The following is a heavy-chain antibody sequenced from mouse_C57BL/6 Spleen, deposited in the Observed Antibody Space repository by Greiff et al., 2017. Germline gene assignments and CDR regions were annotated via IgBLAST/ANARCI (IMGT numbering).Heavy chain of an antibody. CDR3: AREKAYYSNVYCDV. CDR1: GYTFTSYR. D-gene: IGHD2-5*01. J-gene: IGHJ1*03. V-gene: IGHV1-72*01. CDR2: FDPYSGGT. Sequence: QVQLQQPGAELVKPGASVKLSCKASGYTFTSYRMHWVKQRHGRGLEWIGRFDPYSGGTKYNEKLKSKATLTVENTSSSAYMLLSSLTSEDSAGYYCAREKAYYSNVYCDVWGTGTTVTVSS.